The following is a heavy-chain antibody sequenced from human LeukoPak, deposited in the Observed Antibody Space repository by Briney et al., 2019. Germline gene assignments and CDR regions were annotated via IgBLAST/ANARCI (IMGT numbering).Heavy chain of an antibody. V-gene: IGHV4-30-4*08. CDR3: ARVFVSTSANWFDP. CDR2: IYYSGST. CDR1: GGSISGSSFY. D-gene: IGHD3-16*01. Sequence: SETLSLTCTVSGGSISGSSFYWGWIRQPPGKGLEWIGYIYYSGSTYYNPSLKSRVTISVDTSKNQFSLKLSSVTAADTAVYYCARVFVSTSANWFDPWGQGTLVTVSS. J-gene: IGHJ5*02.